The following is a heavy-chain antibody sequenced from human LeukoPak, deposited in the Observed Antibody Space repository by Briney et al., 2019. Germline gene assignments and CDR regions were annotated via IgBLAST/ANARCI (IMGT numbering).Heavy chain of an antibody. CDR2: ISSSSSYI. V-gene: IGHV3-21*01. CDR3: ARDLRSSGYYAFDY. CDR1: GFTFSSYS. J-gene: IGHJ4*02. Sequence: GGSLRLACAASGFTFSSYSMNWVRQAPGKGLEWVSSISSSSSYIYYADSLKGRFTISRDNAKNSLYLQMNSLRAEDTAVYYCARDLRSSGYYAFDYWGQGTLVTVSS. D-gene: IGHD3-22*01.